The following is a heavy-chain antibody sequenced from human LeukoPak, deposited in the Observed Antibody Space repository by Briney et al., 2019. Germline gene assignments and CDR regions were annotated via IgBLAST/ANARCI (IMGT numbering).Heavy chain of an antibody. V-gene: IGHV3-23*01. CDR3: AKEGIVGSTAYYFDY. CDR2: ISGGGGTT. Sequence: GGSLRLSCAASRFTFSSYAMSWVRQAPGKGLEWVSTISGGGGTTYYADSVKGRFTISRDNSKNTLYLQMSSLRGEDTAVYYCAKEGIVGSTAYYFDYWGQGTLVTVSS. CDR1: RFTFSSYA. J-gene: IGHJ4*02. D-gene: IGHD1-26*01.